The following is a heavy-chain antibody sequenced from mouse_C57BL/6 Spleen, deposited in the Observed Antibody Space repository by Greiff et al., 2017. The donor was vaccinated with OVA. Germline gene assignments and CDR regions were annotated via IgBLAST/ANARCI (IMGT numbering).Heavy chain of an antibody. CDR2: INPSNGGT. J-gene: IGHJ4*01. Sequence: QVHVKQSGTELVKPGASVKLSCKASGYTLTSYWMHWVKQRPGQGLEWIGNINPSNGGTNYNEKFKSKATLTVDKSSSTAYMQLSSLTSEDSAVYYCARGGRDYAMDYWGQGTSVTVSS. CDR3: ARGGRDYAMDY. V-gene: IGHV1-53*01. CDR1: GYTLTSYW.